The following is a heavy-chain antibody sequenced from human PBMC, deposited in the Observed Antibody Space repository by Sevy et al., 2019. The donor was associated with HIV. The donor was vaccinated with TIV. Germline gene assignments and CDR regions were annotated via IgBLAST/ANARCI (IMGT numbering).Heavy chain of an antibody. Sequence: ASVKVSCKPSGYTFTSYDLNWVRQATGQGLEWMGWMSPNSGNTGHAQKFQGRVTMTRNTSISTAYMELSSLRSEDTAVYYCVTVGGDGYNWGQGTLVTVSS. D-gene: IGHD5-12*01. J-gene: IGHJ4*02. CDR2: MSPNSGNT. CDR3: VTVGGDGYN. V-gene: IGHV1-8*01. CDR1: GYTFTSYD.